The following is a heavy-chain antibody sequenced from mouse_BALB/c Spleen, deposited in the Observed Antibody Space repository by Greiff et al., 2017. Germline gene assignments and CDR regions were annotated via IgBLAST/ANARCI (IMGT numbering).Heavy chain of an antibody. V-gene: IGHV1-54*01. CDR1: GYAFTNYL. CDR3: ARDPYYAMDY. J-gene: IGHJ4*01. Sequence: VQLQQSGAELVRPGTSVKVSCKASGYAFTNYLIAWVKQRPGQGLEWIGVINPGSGGTNYPEKFKGKATLTADKSSSTAYMQLSSLTSDDSAVYFCARDPYYAMDYWGQGTSVTVSS. CDR2: INPGSGGT.